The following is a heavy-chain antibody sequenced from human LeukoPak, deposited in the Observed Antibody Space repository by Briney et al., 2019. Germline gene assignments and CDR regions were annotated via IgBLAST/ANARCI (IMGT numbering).Heavy chain of an antibody. CDR3: AAYYYDSSGYYGTDY. CDR2: ISSSSSTI. D-gene: IGHD3-22*01. Sequence: GGSLRLSCAASGFTFSSYSMNWVRQAPGKGLEWVSYISSSSSTIYYADSVKGRFTISRDNAKNSLYLQMNSLRAEDTAVYYCAAYYYDSSGYYGTDYWGQGTLVTVSS. V-gene: IGHV3-48*01. J-gene: IGHJ4*02. CDR1: GFTFSSYS.